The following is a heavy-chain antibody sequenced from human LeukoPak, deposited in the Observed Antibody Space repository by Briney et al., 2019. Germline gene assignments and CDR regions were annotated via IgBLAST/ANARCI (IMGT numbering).Heavy chain of an antibody. Sequence: GGSLRLSCAASGFTFSSYGMHWVRQAPGKGLEWVAFIRYDGSNKYYADSVKGRFTISRDNSKNTLYLQMNSLRAEDTAVYYCAKDSAYNVLLPVAPPGYWGQGTLVTVSS. CDR2: IRYDGSNK. CDR1: GFTFSSYG. V-gene: IGHV3-30*02. J-gene: IGHJ4*02. D-gene: IGHD2-2*01. CDR3: AKDSAYNVLLPVAPPGY.